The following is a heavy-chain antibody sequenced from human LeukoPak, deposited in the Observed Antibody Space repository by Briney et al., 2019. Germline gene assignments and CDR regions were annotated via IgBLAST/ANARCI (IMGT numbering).Heavy chain of an antibody. V-gene: IGHV3-30*18. D-gene: IGHD3-9*01. CDR2: ISYDGSNK. Sequence: PGRSLRLSCAASGFTFSSYAMHWVRQAPGKGLEWVAVISYDGSNKYYADSVKGRFTISRDNSRNTLHLQMNSLRAEDTAVYSCEKASLRYFDWFSDYWGQGTLVTVSS. CDR1: GFTFSSYA. CDR3: EKASLRYFDWFSDY. J-gene: IGHJ4*02.